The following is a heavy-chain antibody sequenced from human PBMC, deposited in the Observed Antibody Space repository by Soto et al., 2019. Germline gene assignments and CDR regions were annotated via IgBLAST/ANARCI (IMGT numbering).Heavy chain of an antibody. D-gene: IGHD6-19*01. J-gene: IGHJ6*02. CDR2: IYYSGST. Sequence: SETLSLTCRVSGGSISGDYYWSWIRQSPEKGLEWIGYIYYSGSTYYNPSLKSRVTISVDTSKNQFSLKLSSVTAADTAVYYCARARQFPYYYGMDVWGQGTTVTVSS. CDR3: ARARQFPYYYGMDV. CDR1: GGSISGDYY. V-gene: IGHV4-31*03.